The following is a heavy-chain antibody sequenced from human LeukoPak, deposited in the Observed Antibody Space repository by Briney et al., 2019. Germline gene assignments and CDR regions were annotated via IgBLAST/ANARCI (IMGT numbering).Heavy chain of an antibody. CDR3: ARRFGELLNYMDV. J-gene: IGHJ6*03. D-gene: IGHD3-10*01. V-gene: IGHV3-64*01. CDR1: GFTFSRYA. Sequence: GGSLRLSCAASGFTFSRYAMHWIRQAPGKGLEYLSAISGNGRTSYYASSVRGRFTISRDDSMNTLYLQMGSLRAEDMAVYYCARRFGELLNYMDVXXXGXXXTVSS. CDR2: ISGNGRTS.